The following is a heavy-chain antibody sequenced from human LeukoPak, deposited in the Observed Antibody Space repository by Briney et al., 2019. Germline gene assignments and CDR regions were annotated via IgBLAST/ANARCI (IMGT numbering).Heavy chain of an antibody. D-gene: IGHD3-10*01. CDR1: GYSISSGYY. Sequence: PSETLSLTCTVSGYSISSGYYWGWIRQPPGKGLEWSGSIYHSGSTFYNPSLKSRVTISVDTSKNQFSLKLSSVTAADTAMFYCARGLGPGNWFDPWGQGTLVTVSS. V-gene: IGHV4-38-2*02. CDR3: ARGLGPGNWFDP. J-gene: IGHJ5*02. CDR2: IYHSGST.